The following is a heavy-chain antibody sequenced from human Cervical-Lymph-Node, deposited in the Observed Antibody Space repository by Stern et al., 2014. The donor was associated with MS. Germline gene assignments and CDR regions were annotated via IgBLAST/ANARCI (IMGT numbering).Heavy chain of an antibody. Sequence: VQLVQSGGGVVQPGGSQRLSCTASGFTFEDYAMEWVRQVPGKGLEWGAMIWNDGSPKYYGDSGRGRFSVSRDNSRNTLYLQMKSLSLEDTAVYYCAKKIPDYYYYAMDVWGQGTTVTVSS. CDR2: IWNDGSPK. CDR3: AKKIPDYYYYAMDV. V-gene: IGHV3-33*06. CDR1: GFTFEDYA. J-gene: IGHJ6*02.